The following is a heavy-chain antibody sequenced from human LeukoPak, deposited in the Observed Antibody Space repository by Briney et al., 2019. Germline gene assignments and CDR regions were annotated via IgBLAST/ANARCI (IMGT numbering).Heavy chain of an antibody. J-gene: IGHJ4*02. CDR3: ARGLSSGYDY. CDR2: ISYSAGT. CDR1: GGSISSYY. V-gene: IGHV4-59*12. D-gene: IGHD6-19*01. Sequence: SETLSLTCGVSGGSISSYYWSWIRQPPGMGLEWIGYISYSAGTNYNPSLKSRLTISVDTSKNQFSLKLSSVTAADTAVYYCARGLSSGYDYWGQGTLVTVSS.